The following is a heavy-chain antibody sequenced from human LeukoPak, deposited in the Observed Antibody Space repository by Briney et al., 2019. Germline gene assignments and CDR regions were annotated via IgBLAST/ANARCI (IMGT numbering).Heavy chain of an antibody. J-gene: IGHJ4*02. D-gene: IGHD3-10*01. CDR3: ARIARITMVWGVLGFDY. Sequence: SETLSLTCTVSGYSISSGYYWGWIRQPPGKGLEWIGSIYHSGSTYYNPSLKSRVTISVDTSKNQFSLTLSSVTAADTAVYYCARIARITMVWGVLGFDYWGQGTLVTVSS. V-gene: IGHV4-38-2*02. CDR1: GYSISSGYY. CDR2: IYHSGST.